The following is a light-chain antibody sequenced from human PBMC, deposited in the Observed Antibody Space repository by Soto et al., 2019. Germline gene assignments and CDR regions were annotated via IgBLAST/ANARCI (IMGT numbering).Light chain of an antibody. CDR3: QSYDSSLSCWV. V-gene: IGLV1-40*01. CDR1: SSNIGAGYD. Sequence: QSVLTQPPSVSGAPGQRVTISCTGSSSNIGAGYDVHWYQQLPGTAPKLLIYGNSNRPSGVPDRFSGSKSGTSASLAITGLQAEDEADYYCQSYDSSLSCWVFGTGTKLTVL. CDR2: GNS. J-gene: IGLJ1*01.